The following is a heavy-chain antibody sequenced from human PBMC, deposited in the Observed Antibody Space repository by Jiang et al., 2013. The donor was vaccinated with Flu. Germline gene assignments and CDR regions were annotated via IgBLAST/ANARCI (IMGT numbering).Heavy chain of an antibody. D-gene: IGHD6-13*01. J-gene: IGHJ6*02. V-gene: IGHV3-33*01. CDR1: GFTFSSYG. CDR2: IWYDGSNK. Sequence: RLSCAASGFTFSSYGMHWVRQAPGKGLEWVAVIWYDGSNKYYADSVKGRFTISRDNSKNTLYLQMNSLRAEDTAVYYCARIAAAGTRVLYYYYGMDVWGQGTTVTVSS. CDR3: ARIAAAGTRVLYYYYGMDV.